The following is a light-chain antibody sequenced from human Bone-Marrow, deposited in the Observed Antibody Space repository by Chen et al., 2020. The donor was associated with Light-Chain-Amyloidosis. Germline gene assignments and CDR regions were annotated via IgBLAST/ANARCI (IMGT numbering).Light chain of an antibody. J-gene: IGLJ3*02. V-gene: IGLV3-21*02. Sequence: SYVLTQPSSVSVAPGQTATIACGGNNIGSTSVHWYQQTPGQAPLLVVYDDSDRPSGIPERLSASNSGNTATLTICRVAAGDEADYYCQVWDSSSDRPVFGGGTKLTVL. CDR2: DDS. CDR1: NIGSTS. CDR3: QVWDSSSDRPV.